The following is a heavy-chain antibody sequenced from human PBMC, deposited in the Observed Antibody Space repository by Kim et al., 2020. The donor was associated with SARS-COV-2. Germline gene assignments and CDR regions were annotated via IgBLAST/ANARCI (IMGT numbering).Heavy chain of an antibody. Sequence: GGSLRLSCAASGFTFSSYGMNWVRQAPGKGLEWVAVISCDGSNKYYADSVRGRFTISRDNSKNTLYLQMNSLRAEDTAVYYCARDRLWFGESQYYYGMDVWGQGTTVTVSS. CDR2: ISCDGSNK. D-gene: IGHD3-10*01. J-gene: IGHJ6*02. V-gene: IGHV3-33*05. CDR3: ARDRLWFGESQYYYGMDV. CDR1: GFTFSSYG.